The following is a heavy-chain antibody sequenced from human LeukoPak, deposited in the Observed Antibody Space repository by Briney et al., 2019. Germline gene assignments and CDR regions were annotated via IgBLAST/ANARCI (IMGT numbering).Heavy chain of an antibody. CDR1: GYTFTSYY. D-gene: IGHD1-26*01. V-gene: IGHV1-69*04. CDR3: ARGVTVGATFDY. CDR2: IIPILGIA. Sequence: SVKVSCKASGYTFTSYYMHWVRQAPGRGLEWMGRIIPILGIANYAQKFQGRVTITADKSTSTAYMELSSLRSEDTAVYYCARGVTVGATFDYWGQGTLVTVSS. J-gene: IGHJ4*02.